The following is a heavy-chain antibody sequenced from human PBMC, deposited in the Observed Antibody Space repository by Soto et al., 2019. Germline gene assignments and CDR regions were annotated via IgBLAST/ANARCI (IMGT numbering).Heavy chain of an antibody. CDR1: GFTFSSYA. V-gene: IGHV3-23*01. J-gene: IGHJ4*02. CDR3: AKDLSHAAAGTIVAYDY. Sequence: PGGSLRISCAASGFTFSSYAMSWVRQAPGKGLEWVSAISGSGGSTYYADSVKGRFTISRDNSKNTLYLQMNSLRAEDTAVYYCAKDLSHAAAGTIVAYDYWGQGTLVTVSS. CDR2: ISGSGGST. D-gene: IGHD6-13*01.